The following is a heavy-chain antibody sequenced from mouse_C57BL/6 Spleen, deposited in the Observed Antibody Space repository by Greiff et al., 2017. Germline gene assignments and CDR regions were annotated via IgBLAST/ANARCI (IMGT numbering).Heavy chain of an antibody. J-gene: IGHJ4*01. D-gene: IGHD2-2*01. CDR3: ARWGVVTTGYYAMDY. Sequence: QVQLKESGPELVKPGASVKISCKASGYAFSSSWMNWVKQRPGKGLEWIGRIYPGDGDTNYNGKFKGKATLTADKSSSTAYMQLSSLTSEDSAVYFCARWGVVTTGYYAMDYWGQGTSVTVSS. CDR2: IYPGDGDT. CDR1: GYAFSSSW. V-gene: IGHV1-82*01.